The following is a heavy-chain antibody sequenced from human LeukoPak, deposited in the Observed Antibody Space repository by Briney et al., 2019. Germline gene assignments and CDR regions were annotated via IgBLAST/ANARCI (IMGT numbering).Heavy chain of an antibody. D-gene: IGHD3-9*01. CDR2: ISGSGGST. J-gene: IGHJ4*02. Sequence: QPGGSLRLSCSASGFPFSSYAMHWVRQAPGKGLEWVSAISGSGGSTYYADSVKGRFTISRDNSKNTLYLQMKSLRAEDTAVYYCAKDPLRYFDWLSYFDYWGQGTLVTVSS. CDR3: AKDPLRYFDWLSYFDY. V-gene: IGHV3-23*01. CDR1: GFPFSSYA.